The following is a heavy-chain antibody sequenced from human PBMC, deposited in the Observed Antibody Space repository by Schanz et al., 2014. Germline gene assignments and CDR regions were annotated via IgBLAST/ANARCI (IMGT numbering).Heavy chain of an antibody. CDR1: GFIFSNYG. V-gene: IGHV3-33*01. CDR2: IWSDGSTK. CDR3: ARDSRPNYDFLTAYYSIDY. J-gene: IGHJ4*02. D-gene: IGHD3-9*01. Sequence: QVQLVESGGGVVQPGGSLRLSCAASGFIFSNYGMHWVRQAPGKGLEWVAVIWSDGSTKYYADSVKGRFTISRDNSKNTLYLQMNSLRAEDTAVYYCARDSRPNYDFLTAYYSIDYWGQGTLXTVSS.